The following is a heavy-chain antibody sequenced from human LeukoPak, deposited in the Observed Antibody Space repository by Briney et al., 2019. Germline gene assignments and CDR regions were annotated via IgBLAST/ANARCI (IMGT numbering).Heavy chain of an antibody. Sequence: SETLSLTCAVYGGSFSGYYWSWIRQPPGKGLEWIGEINHSGSTNYNPSLKSRVTISVDTSKNQFSLKLSSVTAADTAVYYCARGGMVRGVIPHPYYYYGMDVWGQGTTVTVSS. V-gene: IGHV4-34*01. J-gene: IGHJ6*02. D-gene: IGHD3-10*01. CDR2: INHSGST. CDR1: GGSFSGYY. CDR3: ARGGMVRGVIPHPYYYYGMDV.